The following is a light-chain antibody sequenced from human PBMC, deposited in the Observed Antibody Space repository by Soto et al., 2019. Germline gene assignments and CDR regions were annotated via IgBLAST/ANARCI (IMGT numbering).Light chain of an antibody. J-gene: IGKJ1*01. CDR1: QGIRND. Sequence: AIQMTQSPSFLSASVGDRVTIICRASQGIRNDLGWYQQRPGKAPKLLIYATSNLQSGVPSRFSGSGSGTDFTLTISSLQPEDFATYYCLQDYSSPRTFGQGTKVEIK. V-gene: IGKV1-6*01. CDR3: LQDYSSPRT. CDR2: ATS.